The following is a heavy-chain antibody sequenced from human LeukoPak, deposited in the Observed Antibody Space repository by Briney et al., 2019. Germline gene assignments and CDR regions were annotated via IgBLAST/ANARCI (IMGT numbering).Heavy chain of an antibody. Sequence: GGSLRLSCAASGFTFSSYGMHWVRQAPGKGLEWVAFIRYDGSNKYYADSVKGRFTISRDNSKNTLYLQMNSLRAEDTAVYYCAKGGVTMVRGVIIEVDYYYYYMDVWRKGTTVTISS. CDR3: AKGGVTMVRGVIIEVDYYYYYMDV. V-gene: IGHV3-30*02. D-gene: IGHD3-10*01. J-gene: IGHJ6*03. CDR2: IRYDGSNK. CDR1: GFTFSSYG.